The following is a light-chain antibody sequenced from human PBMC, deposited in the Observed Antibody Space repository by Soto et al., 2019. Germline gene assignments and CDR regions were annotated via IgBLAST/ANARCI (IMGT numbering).Light chain of an antibody. CDR3: SSYPSSFYV. V-gene: IGLV2-14*01. J-gene: IGLJ1*01. CDR1: SSDVGGYNF. CDR2: DVS. Sequence: QSVLTQPPSASGSPGQSVAISCTGTSSDVGGYNFVSWYQQHPGKAPKLMIYDVSDRPSGVSNRFSGSKSGNTASLTISGLQAEDEADYYCSSYPSSFYVFGTGTKVTVL.